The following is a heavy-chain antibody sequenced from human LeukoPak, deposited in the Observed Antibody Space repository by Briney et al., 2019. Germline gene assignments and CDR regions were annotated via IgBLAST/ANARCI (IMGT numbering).Heavy chain of an antibody. V-gene: IGHV3-15*01. CDR2: IKSKTDGGTT. CDR1: GFTFSNAW. J-gene: IGHJ4*02. D-gene: IGHD5-18*01. Sequence: GGSLRLSCAASGFTFSNAWMSWVRQAPGKGLEWVGRIKSKTDGGTTDYVAPVKGRFTISRDDSKNTLYLQMNNLRTEDTAIYYCITNSYGYLFFDYWGQGTLVTVSS. CDR3: ITNSYGYLFFDY.